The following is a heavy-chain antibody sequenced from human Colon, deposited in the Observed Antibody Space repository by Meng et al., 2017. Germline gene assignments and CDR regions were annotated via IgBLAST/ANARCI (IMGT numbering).Heavy chain of an antibody. CDR1: CGSVSSGSHY. V-gene: IGHV4-61*01. CDR3: ARLIAGWPFYFDY. CDR2: MFHSGTT. Sequence: HLKQWAHGLLRPPEALSLTCNVSCGSVSSGSHYWSWIRQPPGKGLEWIGYMFHSGTTKYNPSLKSRVSMSVDTTKNQFYLKLTSVTVADTAVFYCARLIAGWPFYFDYWGQGILVTVSS. J-gene: IGHJ4*02. D-gene: IGHD6-19*01.